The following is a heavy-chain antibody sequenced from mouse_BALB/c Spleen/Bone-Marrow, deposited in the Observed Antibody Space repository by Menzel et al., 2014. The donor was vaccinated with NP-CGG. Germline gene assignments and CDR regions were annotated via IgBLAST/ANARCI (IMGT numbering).Heavy chain of an antibody. CDR2: INPYIGDT. Sequence: EVQLQRAGPELVKPGASVKISCKASGYALTDYFMNWMLQSHGKSLECIGRINPYIGDTFYNQKCKGKATLTIDKSSITARMELRSLASDDSVVYYCASGATAYWGQGTLVTVSA. J-gene: IGHJ3*01. D-gene: IGHD3-1*01. CDR1: GYALTDYF. CDR3: ASGATAY. V-gene: IGHV1-20*02.